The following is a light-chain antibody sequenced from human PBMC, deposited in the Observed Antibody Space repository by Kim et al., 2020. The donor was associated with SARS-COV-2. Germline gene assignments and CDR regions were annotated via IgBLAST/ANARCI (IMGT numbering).Light chain of an antibody. CDR3: QQSNSTPYP. J-gene: IGKJ2*01. CDR2: GAS. CDR1: QSISSY. Sequence: DIQMTQSPSSLSASVGDRVTITCRASQSISSYLNWYQQKPGKAPNFLIYGASSLQSGVPSRFSGSGSGTDFTLTISSLQPEDFATYYCQQSNSTPYPFAQGPKLEI. V-gene: IGKV1-39*01.